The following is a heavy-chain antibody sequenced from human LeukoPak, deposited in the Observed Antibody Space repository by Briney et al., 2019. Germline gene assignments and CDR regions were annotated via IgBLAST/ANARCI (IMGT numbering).Heavy chain of an antibody. D-gene: IGHD5-18*01. CDR2: ISWNSGSI. CDR1: GFTFDDYA. V-gene: IGHV3-9*01. CDR3: AKARQQEYYYGMDV. J-gene: IGHJ6*02. Sequence: PGGSLRLSCAASGFTFDDYAMHWVRQAPGKGLEWVSGISWNSGSIGYADSVKGRFTISRDNAKNSLYLQMNSLRAEDTALYYCAKARQQEYYYGMDVWGQGTTVTVSS.